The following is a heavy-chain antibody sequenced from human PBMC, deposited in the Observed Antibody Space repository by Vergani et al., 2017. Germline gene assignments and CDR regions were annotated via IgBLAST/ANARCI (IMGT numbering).Heavy chain of an antibody. CDR2: IYYSGST. D-gene: IGHD3-3*01. J-gene: IGHJ4*02. Sequence: QVQLEESGPGLVKPSETLSLTCTVSGYSLSSGGYYWTWIRQRPGKGLEWIGYIYYSGSTSYNPSLKSRLTISLDWSKNQFSLKLDSVTAADTAVYFCATGPYERLEFWGQGTLVTVSS. CDR3: ATGPYERLEF. V-gene: IGHV4-31*03. CDR1: GYSLSSGGYY.